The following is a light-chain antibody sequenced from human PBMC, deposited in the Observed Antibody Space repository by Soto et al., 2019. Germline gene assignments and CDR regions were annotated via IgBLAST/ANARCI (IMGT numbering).Light chain of an antibody. CDR1: KLGNKY. CDR3: ATFDSNAVV. CDR2: QDA. Sequence: SYELTQPPSVSVSPGQTASVTCSGNKLGNKYVSWYQQQPGQSPVVVIHQDAKRPSGIPERFSGSNSGNTATLTISGTQALDEADYYCATFDSNAVVSGGGTKLTVL. J-gene: IGLJ2*01. V-gene: IGLV3-1*01.